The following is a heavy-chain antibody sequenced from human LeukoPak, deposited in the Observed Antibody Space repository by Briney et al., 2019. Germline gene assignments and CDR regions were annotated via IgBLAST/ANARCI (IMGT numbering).Heavy chain of an antibody. CDR3: ARRRLWLRPPIN. D-gene: IGHD5-12*01. V-gene: IGHV4-59*05. J-gene: IGHJ4*02. CDR1: GGSISSYY. Sequence: SETLSLTCTVSGGSISSYYWSWIRQPPGKGLEWIGSIYYSGSTYYNTSLKSRVTISVDTSKNQFSLKLSSVTAADTAVYYCARRRLWLRPPINWGQGTLVTVSS. CDR2: IYYSGST.